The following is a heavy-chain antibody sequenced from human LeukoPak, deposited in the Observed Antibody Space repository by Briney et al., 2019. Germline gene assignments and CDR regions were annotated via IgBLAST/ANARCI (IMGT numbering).Heavy chain of an antibody. D-gene: IGHD5-12*01. CDR1: GGSISSGSYY. J-gene: IGHJ6*03. Sequence: PSETLSLTCTVSGGSISSGSYYWSWIRQPAGKGLEWIGRIYTSGSTNYNPSLKSRVTMSVDTSKNQFSLKLSSVTAADTAVYYCARDIRSAGGYDWNYYYYMDVWGKGTTVTVSS. V-gene: IGHV4-61*02. CDR3: ARDIRSAGGYDWNYYYYMDV. CDR2: IYTSGST.